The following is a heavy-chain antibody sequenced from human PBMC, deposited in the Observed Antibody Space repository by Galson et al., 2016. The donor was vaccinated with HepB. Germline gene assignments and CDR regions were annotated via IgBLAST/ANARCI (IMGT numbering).Heavy chain of an antibody. Sequence: TLRLSCAASGFTFSSYGMHWVRQAPGKGLEWVAATAYDGSNKYYADSVKGRFTISRDNSKNTLYLQMNSLRPEDTAVYSCAKAGYHGADAYYYYFDYWGQGTLVTVSS. J-gene: IGHJ4*02. V-gene: IGHV3-30*18. CDR2: TAYDGSNK. D-gene: IGHD3-16*01. CDR1: GFTFSSYG. CDR3: AKAGYHGADAYYYYFDY.